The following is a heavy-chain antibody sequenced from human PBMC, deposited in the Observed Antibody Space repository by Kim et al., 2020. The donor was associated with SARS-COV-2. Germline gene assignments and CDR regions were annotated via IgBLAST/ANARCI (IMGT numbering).Heavy chain of an antibody. J-gene: IGHJ2*01. D-gene: IGHD2-15*01. CDR2: INSVGSRT. CDR3: ARGAALNWYFDL. CDR1: GFTFTNYW. Sequence: GGSLRLSCAASGFTFTNYWMHWVRQAPGKGLVWVSRINSVGSRTNYADADSVKGRFTISRDNAKNTVYLQMNSLRADDTAVYYCARGAALNWYFDLWGRGTLVTVSS. V-gene: IGHV3-74*01.